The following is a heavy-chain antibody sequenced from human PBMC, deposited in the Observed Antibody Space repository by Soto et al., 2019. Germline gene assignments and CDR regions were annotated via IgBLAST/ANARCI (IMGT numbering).Heavy chain of an antibody. CDR2: IIPILGIA. V-gene: IGHV1-69*08. CDR1: GGTFSSYT. CDR3: AREGAMTAVVTGAFDL. Sequence: QVQLVQSGAEVKKPGSSVKVSCKASGGTFSSYTISWVRQAPGQGLEWMGRIIPILGIANYAQKFQGRVTITEDKSTSTAYMEPSSRRSEDTAVYYCAREGAMTAVVTGAFDLWGQGTMVTVSS. D-gene: IGHD4-17*01. J-gene: IGHJ3*01.